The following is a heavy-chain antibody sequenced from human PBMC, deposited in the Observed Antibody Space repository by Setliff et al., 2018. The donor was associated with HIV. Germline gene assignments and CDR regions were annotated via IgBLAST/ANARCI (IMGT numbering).Heavy chain of an antibody. D-gene: IGHD7-27*01. CDR2: MSYSGST. CDR3: ARSRVWADAGRYFDS. V-gene: IGHV4-31*11. J-gene: IGHJ4*02. CDR1: GGSITSDGYF. Sequence: PSETLSLTCAVYGGSITSDGYFWTWIRQHPGKGLEWIGYMSYSGSTYFNPSLKSRVTISVDTSKNQFSLKLSSVTAADTAVYYCARSRVWADAGRYFDSWGQGTLVTVSS.